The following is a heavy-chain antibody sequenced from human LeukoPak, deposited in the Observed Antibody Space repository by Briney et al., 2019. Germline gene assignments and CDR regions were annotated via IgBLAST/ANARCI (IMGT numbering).Heavy chain of an antibody. CDR2: IYYSGST. V-gene: IGHV4-30-4*07. CDR3: ARGGGSYRYYAFDI. D-gene: IGHD3-16*02. Sequence: PSETLSLTCAVSGGSISSGGYSWSWIRRPPGKGLEWIGYIYYSGSTYYNPSLKSRVTISVDTSKNQFSLKLSSVTAADTAVYYCARGGGSYRYYAFDIWGQGTMVTVSS. CDR1: GGSISSGGYS. J-gene: IGHJ3*02.